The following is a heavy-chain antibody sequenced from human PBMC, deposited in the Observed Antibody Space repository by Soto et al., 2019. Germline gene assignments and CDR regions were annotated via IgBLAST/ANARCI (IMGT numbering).Heavy chain of an antibody. D-gene: IGHD3-9*01. CDR3: ATAERYYDILTGYSPYGMDV. V-gene: IGHV4-59*08. Sequence: SETLSLTCTVSGGSISSYYWSWIRQPPGKGLEWIGYIYYSGSTNYNPSLKSRVTISVDTSKNQFSLKLSSVTAADTAVYYCATAERYYDILTGYSPYGMDVWGQGTTVT. CDR1: GGSISSYY. J-gene: IGHJ6*02. CDR2: IYYSGST.